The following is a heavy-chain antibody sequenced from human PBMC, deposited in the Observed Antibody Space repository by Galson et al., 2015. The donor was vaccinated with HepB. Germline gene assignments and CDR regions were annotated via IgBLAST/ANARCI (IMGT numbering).Heavy chain of an antibody. CDR3: ARELTVAGGDGYFDY. CDR2: IKQDGSEK. J-gene: IGHJ4*02. D-gene: IGHD6-19*01. CDR1: GFTFSSYW. V-gene: IGHV3-7*03. Sequence: SLRLSCAASGFTFSSYWMSWVRQAPGKGLEWVANIKQDGSEKYYVDSVKGRFTISRDNAKNSLYLQMNSLRAEDTAVYYCARELTVAGGDGYFDYWGQGTLVTVSS.